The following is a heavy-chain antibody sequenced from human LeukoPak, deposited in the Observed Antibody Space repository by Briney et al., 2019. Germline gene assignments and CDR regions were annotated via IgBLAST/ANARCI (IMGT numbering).Heavy chain of an antibody. CDR3: ARDYPLASGVPGEASSDY. CDR2: IHSRGSTT. Sequence: GGSLRLSCAASGFTFSDYYMSWIRQAPGRGLEWISYIHSRGSTTYYADSVKGRFTISRDNAKNSLFLQMNSLRVEDTAVYYCARDYPLASGVPGEASSDYWGQGTLVTVSS. D-gene: IGHD2-21*01. J-gene: IGHJ4*02. V-gene: IGHV3-11*01. CDR1: GFTFSDYY.